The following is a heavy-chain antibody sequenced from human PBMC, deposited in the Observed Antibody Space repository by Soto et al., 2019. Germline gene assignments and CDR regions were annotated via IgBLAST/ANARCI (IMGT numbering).Heavy chain of an antibody. CDR2: IRSKSYGGTT. J-gene: IGHJ6*02. V-gene: IGHV3-49*05. D-gene: IGHD5-18*01. CDR3: TRDGYSYGHYYGMDV. Sequence: EVQLVESGGGLVKPGRSLRLSCTASGFTFGDYAMCWFRQAPGKGLEWVGFIRSKSYGGTTEYAASVKGRFTISRDDSKSIAYLQMNSLKTEDTAVYYCTRDGYSYGHYYGMDVWVQGTTVTVSS. CDR1: GFTFGDYA.